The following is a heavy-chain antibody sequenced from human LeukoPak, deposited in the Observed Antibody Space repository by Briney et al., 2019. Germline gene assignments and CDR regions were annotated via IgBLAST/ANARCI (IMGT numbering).Heavy chain of an antibody. Sequence: PSETLSLTCTVSGGSISTGSYPWNWIRQPAGKGLEWIGRIYTSGSTNYNPSLKSRVTVSVDTSKNQFSLKLSPVTAADTAVYYCARDYGSGDQKCFDPWGQGTLVTVSS. CDR3: ARDYGSGDQKCFDP. CDR1: GGSISTGSYP. CDR2: IYTSGST. D-gene: IGHD3-10*01. J-gene: IGHJ5*02. V-gene: IGHV4-61*02.